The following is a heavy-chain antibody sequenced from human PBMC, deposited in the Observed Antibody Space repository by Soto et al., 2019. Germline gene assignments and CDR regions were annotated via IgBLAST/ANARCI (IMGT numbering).Heavy chain of an antibody. D-gene: IGHD2-2*01. Sequence: GGSLRLSCAASGFTVGSYAMTWVRQAPGKGLEWVSGSSGSGDETYYADSVKGRFTVSRDNSKNTLYLQMNSLRAEDTALYYCATRLADTVVTPRLLYWGHGTLVTVSS. CDR3: ATRLADTVVTPRLLY. J-gene: IGHJ4*01. CDR2: SSGSGDET. V-gene: IGHV3-23*01. CDR1: GFTVGSYA.